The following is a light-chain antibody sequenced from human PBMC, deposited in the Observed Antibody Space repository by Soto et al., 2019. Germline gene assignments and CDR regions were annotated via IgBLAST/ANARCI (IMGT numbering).Light chain of an antibody. CDR2: EVT. J-gene: IGLJ2*01. Sequence: QSVLTQPASVSGSPGQSITISCTGTSRDVGGYDSVSWYQQHPGKAPRLILYEVTNRPSGVSTRFSGSKSGNTASLTISGLQAEDEAHYFCSSYTPPPTLGVFGGGTKLTVL. CDR1: SRDVGGYDS. V-gene: IGLV2-14*01. CDR3: SSYTPPPTLGV.